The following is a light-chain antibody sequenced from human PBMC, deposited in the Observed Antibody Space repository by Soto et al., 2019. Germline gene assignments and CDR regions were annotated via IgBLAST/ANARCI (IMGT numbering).Light chain of an antibody. CDR1: QSITTY. CDR3: QQAYGAPPT. CDR2: AAA. Sequence: DIQMTQKPSSLSASVGDRVTITCRASQSITTYLNWYQQTSGEAPKLLIYAAARLQTGVPSRFSGSGSGTDFTLTISSLQPEDFATYYCQQAYGAPPTFGQGSKVDIK. V-gene: IGKV1-39*01. J-gene: IGKJ1*01.